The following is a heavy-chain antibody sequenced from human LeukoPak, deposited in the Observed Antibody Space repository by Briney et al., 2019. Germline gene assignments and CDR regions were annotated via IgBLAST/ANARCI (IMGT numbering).Heavy chain of an antibody. CDR3: AKELDTMFFDY. CDR1: GFTFSDYW. D-gene: IGHD3-10*02. CDR2: AGWAGGTT. Sequence: GGSLRLSCAASGFTFSDYWIHWVRQAPGKGLEWVSLAGWAGGTTFYSDSVRGRFTISRDSGRKSVYLQMNSLTTDDTAFYFCAKELDTMFFDYWGQGALVTVSS. V-gene: IGHV3-43*01. J-gene: IGHJ4*02.